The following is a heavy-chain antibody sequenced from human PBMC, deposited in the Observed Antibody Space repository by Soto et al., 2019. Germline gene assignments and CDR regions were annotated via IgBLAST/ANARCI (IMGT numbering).Heavy chain of an antibody. Sequence: PSETLSLTCTVSGGSISSYYWSWIRQPPGKGLEWIGYIYYSGSTNYNPSLKSRVTISVDTSKNQFSLKLSSVTAADTAVYYCASWVEMVTTGPNQPGNYYFYYWGQGTLVTVSS. D-gene: IGHD5-18*01. CDR2: IYYSGST. J-gene: IGHJ4*02. V-gene: IGHV4-59*01. CDR1: GGSISSYY. CDR3: ASWVEMVTTGPNQPGNYYFYY.